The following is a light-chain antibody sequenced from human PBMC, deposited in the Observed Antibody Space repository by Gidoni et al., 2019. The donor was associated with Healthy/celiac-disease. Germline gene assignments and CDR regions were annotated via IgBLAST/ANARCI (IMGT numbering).Light chain of an antibody. CDR1: QSISSW. CDR3: QQYNTQRT. CDR2: DAS. J-gene: IGKJ1*01. Sequence: DIQMTQSPSNLSASVGDRVTITCRASQSISSWLAWYQQKPGKAPKLLIYDASSLESGVPSRFSGSGSGTEFTLTISSLQPDDFATYYCQQYNTQRTFGQGTKVEIK. V-gene: IGKV1-5*01.